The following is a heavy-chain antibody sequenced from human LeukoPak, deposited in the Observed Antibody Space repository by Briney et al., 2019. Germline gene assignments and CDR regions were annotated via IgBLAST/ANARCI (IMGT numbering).Heavy chain of an antibody. V-gene: IGHV1-2*02. Sequence: ASVKVSCKASGFTFTEYYIHWARQAPGQGLEWMGSIHPKSGNTKYAQKFQGRVTVTRDTSISAAYMELSSLTSDDTAVYYCARDPPAAGSTEFDFWGQGTLVTVSS. CDR1: GFTFTEYY. D-gene: IGHD6-13*01. J-gene: IGHJ4*02. CDR2: IHPKSGNT. CDR3: ARDPPAAGSTEFDF.